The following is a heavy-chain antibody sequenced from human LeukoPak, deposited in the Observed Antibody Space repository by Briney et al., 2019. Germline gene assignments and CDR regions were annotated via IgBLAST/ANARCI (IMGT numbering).Heavy chain of an antibody. CDR2: IYPGDSDT. CDR3: ARGDDSSGYYPGGYFDY. J-gene: IGHJ4*02. V-gene: IGHV5-51*01. D-gene: IGHD3-22*01. CDR1: GYSFTSYW. Sequence: GESLKISCKGSGYSFTSYWIGWVRQMPGKGLEWMGIIYPGDSDTRYSPSFQGQVTISADKSISTAYLQWSSLKASDTAMYYCARGDDSSGYYPGGYFDYWGQGTLVTVSS.